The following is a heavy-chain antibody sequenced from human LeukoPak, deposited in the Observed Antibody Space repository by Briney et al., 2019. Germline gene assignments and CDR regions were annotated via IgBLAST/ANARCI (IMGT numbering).Heavy chain of an antibody. CDR3: ARIETVADAFDI. Sequence: GGSLRLSCAASGFTVSSNYMTWVRHAPGKGLEWVSLIYSGGSTSYADSVRGRFTISRDNSKNTLYLQMNSLRAEDTAVYYCARIETVADAFDIWGQGTLVTVSS. CDR2: IYSGGST. D-gene: IGHD1-1*01. V-gene: IGHV3-66*01. J-gene: IGHJ3*02. CDR1: GFTVSSNY.